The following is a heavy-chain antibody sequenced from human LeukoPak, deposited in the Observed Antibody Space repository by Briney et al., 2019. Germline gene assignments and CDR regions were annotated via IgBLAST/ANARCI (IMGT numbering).Heavy chain of an antibody. J-gene: IGHJ4*02. CDR3: AKGHGSGTFSRGLFDS. D-gene: IGHD3-10*01. CDR2: IYYSGGT. CDR1: GASFGTNY. V-gene: IGHV4-59*01. Sequence: SETLSLTCSVSGASFGTNYWSWIRQAPGKGLEWIGYIYYSGGTNDNPSLKGRVTISADTSKNQFSLNLRSVTAADTAVYYCAKGHGSGTFSRGLFDSWGQGIPVTVSS.